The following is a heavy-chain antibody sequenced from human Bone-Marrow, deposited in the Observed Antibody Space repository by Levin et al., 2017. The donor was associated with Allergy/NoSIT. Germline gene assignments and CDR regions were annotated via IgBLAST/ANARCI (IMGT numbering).Heavy chain of an antibody. CDR2: ISDSGGST. V-gene: IGHV3-23*01. CDR3: AKARGISSGSYFLSRYYYGMDV. Sequence: GESLKISCAGSKFTFNSYAMSWVRQAPGKGLEWVSGISDSGGSTDYADSVKGRFTVSRDNSKNMLYLQMSSLRAEDTAGYYCAKARGISSGSYFLSRYYYGMDVWGQGTTVTVSS. J-gene: IGHJ6*02. D-gene: IGHD3-10*01. CDR1: KFTFNSYA.